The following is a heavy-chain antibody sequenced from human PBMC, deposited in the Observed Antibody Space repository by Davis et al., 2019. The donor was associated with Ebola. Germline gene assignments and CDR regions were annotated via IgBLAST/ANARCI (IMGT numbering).Heavy chain of an antibody. J-gene: IGHJ4*02. CDR1: GFTVNGNF. CDR2: ISSSGSTI. D-gene: IGHD5-18*01. CDR3: ARVRIQLWLRSDY. V-gene: IGHV3-48*04. Sequence: GESLKISCAGSGFTVNGNFMNWVRQAPGKGLEWVSYISSSGSTIYYADSVKGRFTISRDNAKNSLYLQMNSLRAEDTAVYYCARVRIQLWLRSDYWGQGTLVTVSS.